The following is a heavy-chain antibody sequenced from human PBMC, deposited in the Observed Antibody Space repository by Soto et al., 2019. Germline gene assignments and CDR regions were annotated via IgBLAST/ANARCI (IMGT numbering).Heavy chain of an antibody. Sequence: PSETLSLTCTVSGGSISSYYWSWIRQPPGKGLEWIGYIYYSGSTNYNPSLKSRVTISVDTSKNQFSLKLSSVTAADTAVYYCARWIDYCSSTSCHQALDYWGQGTLVTVSS. J-gene: IGHJ4*02. CDR1: GGSISSYY. CDR3: ARWIDYCSSTSCHQALDY. CDR2: IYYSGST. D-gene: IGHD2-2*01. V-gene: IGHV4-59*01.